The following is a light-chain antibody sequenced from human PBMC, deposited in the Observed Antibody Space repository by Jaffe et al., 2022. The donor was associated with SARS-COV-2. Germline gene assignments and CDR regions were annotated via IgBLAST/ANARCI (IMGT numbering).Light chain of an antibody. V-gene: IGLV4-69*01. CDR1: SGHSSDA. CDR2: VNSDGSH. Sequence: QLVLTQSPSASASLGASVKLTCTLSSGHSSDAIAWHQQQPEKGPRFLMKVNSDGSHSKGDGIPDRFSGSSSGAEHYLTISSLQSEDEADYYCQTWGTGIRGVFGGGTKLTVL. J-gene: IGLJ3*02. CDR3: QTWGTGIRGV.